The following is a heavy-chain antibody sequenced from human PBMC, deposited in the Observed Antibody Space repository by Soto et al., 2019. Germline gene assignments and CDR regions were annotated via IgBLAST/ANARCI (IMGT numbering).Heavy chain of an antibody. CDR3: ARVQIVVVVGGTPADY. J-gene: IGHJ4*02. D-gene: IGHD2-15*01. CDR2: INPYNGKT. V-gene: IGHV1-18*01. CDR1: GYIFSTHG. Sequence: QVQLEQSGAEVKKSGASVKFSCKASGYIFSTHGINWVRQAPGQGLEWMGWINPYNGKTNYAQKFQDRVTMTTETSRKTAYMELRSLRSDDTAVYYCARVQIVVVVGGTPADYWGQGTLVTVSS.